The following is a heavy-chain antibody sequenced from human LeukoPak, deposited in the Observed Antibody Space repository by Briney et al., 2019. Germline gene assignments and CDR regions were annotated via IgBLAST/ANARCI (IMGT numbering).Heavy chain of an antibody. Sequence: ASVKVSCKASGYTFLSHGFSWVRQAPGQGLEWMGWTSANNRNTNYAQRLQGRVTMNTDTSTNTAYMELRTLRSDDTAVYYCARSQAVVSSSLYYYYMDVWGKGTTIIVSS. CDR3: ARSQAVVSSSLYYYYMDV. V-gene: IGHV1-18*01. CDR2: TSANNRNT. CDR1: GYTFLSHG. D-gene: IGHD2-2*01. J-gene: IGHJ6*03.